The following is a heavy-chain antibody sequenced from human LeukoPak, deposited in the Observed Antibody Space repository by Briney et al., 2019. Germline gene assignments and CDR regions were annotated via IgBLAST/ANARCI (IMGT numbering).Heavy chain of an antibody. J-gene: IGHJ4*02. D-gene: IGHD2-2*01. CDR3: ASGRTDIVVVPATLRNYYFDY. V-gene: IGHV1-69*06. CDR1: GGTFSRND. Sequence: ASVTVSCKASGGTFSRNDISWVRQAPGQGLEWMGGIIPLFGTAKNAQKFQGRVTITADKSTSTAYMELSSLRSEDTAVYYCASGRTDIVVVPATLRNYYFDYWGQGTLVTVSS. CDR2: IIPLFGTA.